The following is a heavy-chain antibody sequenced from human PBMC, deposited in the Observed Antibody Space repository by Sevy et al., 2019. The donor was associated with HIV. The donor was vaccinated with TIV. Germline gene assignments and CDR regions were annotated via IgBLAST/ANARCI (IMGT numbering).Heavy chain of an antibody. J-gene: IGHJ4*02. V-gene: IGHV3-23*01. Sequence: GGSLRLSCAASGFTFSSYAMSWVRRAPGKGLEWVSAISGSGGSTYYADSVKGRFTISRDNSKNTLYLQMNSLRAEDTAVYYCANRGSGYYYFDYWGQGTLVTVSS. CDR3: ANRGSGYYYFDY. CDR1: GFTFSSYA. CDR2: ISGSGGST. D-gene: IGHD3-22*01.